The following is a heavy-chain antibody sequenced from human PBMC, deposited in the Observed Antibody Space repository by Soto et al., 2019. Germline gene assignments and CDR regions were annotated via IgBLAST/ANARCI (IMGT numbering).Heavy chain of an antibody. J-gene: IGHJ3*02. CDR2: IYSRGNT. CDR1: GFTVSSNY. CDR3: ATRLDPIREDALDI. Sequence: EVQLVESGGGLIQPGGSLRLSCAAYGFTVSSNYMSWVRQAPGKGLEWGSVIYSRGNTYYADSVKVRFTISRDNSKNTLYLQMNSLRAEDTAVYYCATRLDPIREDALDIWGQGTMVTVYS. D-gene: IGHD4-17*01. V-gene: IGHV3-53*01.